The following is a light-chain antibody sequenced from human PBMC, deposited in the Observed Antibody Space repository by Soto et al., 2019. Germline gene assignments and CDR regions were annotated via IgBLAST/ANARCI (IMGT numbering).Light chain of an antibody. V-gene: IGKV1-39*01. J-gene: IGKJ4*01. Sequence: DLQMTQSPSSLSASVGDRVTLTCRASQSISNYLNWYQQKPGKAPKLLIHTTSSLQSGVPSRFSASGTGTDFTLTITSLQPEDFATYYCQQSYSTPQTFGGGTKVEI. CDR2: TTS. CDR1: QSISNY. CDR3: QQSYSTPQT.